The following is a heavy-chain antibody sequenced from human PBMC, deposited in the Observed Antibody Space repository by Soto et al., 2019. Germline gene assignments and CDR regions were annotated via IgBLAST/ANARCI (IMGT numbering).Heavy chain of an antibody. V-gene: IGHV4-30-4*01. J-gene: IGHJ6*02. CDR2: IFSSGTT. Sequence: QVQLRESGPGLVMPSQTLSLTCTVSGDSISSGNKYWSWIRQPPGKGLEWIGYIFSSGTTYYNPSRKSRLTTSLDTSENQFSLKLNSLTDADTAVYYCARVPSPFDYYYAMDVWGQGTTVTVSS. CDR1: GDSISSGNKY. CDR3: ARVPSPFDYYYAMDV. D-gene: IGHD3-16*01.